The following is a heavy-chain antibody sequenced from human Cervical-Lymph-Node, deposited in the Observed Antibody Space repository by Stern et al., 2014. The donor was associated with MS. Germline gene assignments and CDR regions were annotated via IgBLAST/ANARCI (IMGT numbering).Heavy chain of an antibody. CDR3: ARQVRD. CDR2: IYYIGSS. Sequence: QLQLQESGPGLVKPSETLSLTCTVSGGSVSSDAYYWTWIRQPPGMGLEWIGYIYYIGSSSYNPSLKSRVTMSVDTSKNQFSLRLSSVTAADTAVYFCARQVRDWGQGTLVTVSS. V-gene: IGHV4-61*08. J-gene: IGHJ4*02. CDR1: GGSVSSDAYY.